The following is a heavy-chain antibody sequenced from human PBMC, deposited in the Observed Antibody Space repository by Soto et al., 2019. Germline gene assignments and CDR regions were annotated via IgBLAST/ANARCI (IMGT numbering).Heavy chain of an antibody. CDR1: GGSFSGYY. Sequence: QVQLQQWGAGLLKPSETLSLTCAVYGGSFSGYYWSWIRQPPGKGLEWIGEINHSGSTNYNPSLKRRVSISVDTSKNQFSLKLSSVTAADTAVYYCASVGLSAGYFDYWGQGTLVTVSS. V-gene: IGHV4-34*01. CDR2: INHSGST. D-gene: IGHD1-26*01. J-gene: IGHJ4*02. CDR3: ASVGLSAGYFDY.